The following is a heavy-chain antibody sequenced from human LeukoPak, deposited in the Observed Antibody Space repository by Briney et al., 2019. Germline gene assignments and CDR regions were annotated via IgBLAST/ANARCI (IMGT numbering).Heavy chain of an antibody. V-gene: IGHV3-23*01. CDR2: ISGSGVGT. D-gene: IGHD2-21*01. Sequence: PGGSLRLSCAASGFTFSSYTMSWVRRAPGKGLEWVSAISGSGVGTYYADSVKGRFTISRDNSWNTLYLQMSSLRAEDTAVYYCAKDQVISGSEASDIWAKGQWSPSLQ. J-gene: IGHJ3*02. CDR3: AKDQVISGSEASDI. CDR1: GFTFSSYT.